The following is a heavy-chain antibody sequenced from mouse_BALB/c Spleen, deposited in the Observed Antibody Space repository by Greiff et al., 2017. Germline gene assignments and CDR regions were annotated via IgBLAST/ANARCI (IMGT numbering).Heavy chain of an antibody. D-gene: IGHD1-1*01. J-gene: IGHJ2*01. CDR1: GFAFSRYW. Sequence: EVKLLESGGGLVQPGGSLKLSCAASGFAFSRYWMSWVRQAPGKGLEWIGEINPDSSTINYTPSLKDKFIISRDNAKNTLYLQMSKVRSEDTALYYCARRGLRCSYCFDYWGQGTTLTVSS. V-gene: IGHV4-1*02. CDR3: ARRGLRCSYCFDY. CDR2: INPDSSTI.